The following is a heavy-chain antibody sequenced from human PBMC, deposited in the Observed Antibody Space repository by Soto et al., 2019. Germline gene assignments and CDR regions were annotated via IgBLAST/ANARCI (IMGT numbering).Heavy chain of an antibody. Sequence: ASVKVSCKASGYTFTDYFLHWLRQAPGRGLEWMGWINPNSGDTYYPQNFQGWITMTRDTSIYTAYMEMIRLTSDDPAVYFSGRELGGSGTYYLDVWGVGSLVTLLL. CDR3: GRELGGSGTYYLDV. D-gene: IGHD3-10*01. CDR1: GYTFTDYF. V-gene: IGHV1-2*04. J-gene: IGHJ4*02. CDR2: INPNSGDT.